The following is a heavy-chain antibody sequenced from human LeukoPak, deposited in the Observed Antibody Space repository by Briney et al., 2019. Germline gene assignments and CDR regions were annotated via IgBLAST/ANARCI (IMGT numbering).Heavy chain of an antibody. CDR1: GFTFSSYS. CDR3: AREGSLGSEDY. V-gene: IGHV3-48*04. J-gene: IGHJ4*02. CDR2: ISSSSSAI. D-gene: IGHD3-10*01. Sequence: GGSLRLSCAASGFTFSSYSMNWVRQAPGKGLEWVSYISSSSSAIYYADSVKGRFTVSRDNAKNSLYLQMNSLRAEDTAVYYCAREGSLGSEDYWGQGTLVTVSS.